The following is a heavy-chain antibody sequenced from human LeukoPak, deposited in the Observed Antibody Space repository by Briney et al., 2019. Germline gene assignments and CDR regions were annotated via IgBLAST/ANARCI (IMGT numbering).Heavy chain of an antibody. V-gene: IGHV3-48*03. D-gene: IGHD3-10*01. Sequence: GGSLRLSCAASGFTFSSYEMNWVRQAPGKGLEWVSYISSSGSTIYYADSVKGRFTISRDNAKNSLYLQMNSLRAEDTAVYYCARAPGGYCMDVWGKGTTVTISS. CDR3: ARAPGGYCMDV. J-gene: IGHJ6*03. CDR2: ISSSGSTI. CDR1: GFTFSSYE.